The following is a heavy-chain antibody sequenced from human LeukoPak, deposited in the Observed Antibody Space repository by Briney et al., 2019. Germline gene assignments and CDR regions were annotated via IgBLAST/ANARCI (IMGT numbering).Heavy chain of an antibody. Sequence: ASVKVSCKASGYTFTSYAMNWVRQAPGQGLEWMGWINTNTGNPTYAQGFTGRFVFSLDTSVSAAYLQISSLKAEDTAVYYCARSSPEVVAATDVAVDYWGQGTLVTVSS. D-gene: IGHD2-15*01. CDR3: ARSSPEVVAATDVAVDY. J-gene: IGHJ4*02. CDR1: GYTFTSYA. CDR2: INTNTGNP. V-gene: IGHV7-4-1*02.